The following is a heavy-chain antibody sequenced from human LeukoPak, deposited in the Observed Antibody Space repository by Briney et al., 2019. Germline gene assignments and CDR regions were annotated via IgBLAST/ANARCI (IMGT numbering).Heavy chain of an antibody. J-gene: IGHJ4*02. CDR1: GVSFSRHG. V-gene: IGHV3-30*02. D-gene: IGHD3-10*01. CDR2: IRYDGSNN. Sequence: GGSLRLSCAASGVSFSRHGIHWVRQAPGKGLEWVAFIRYDGSNNYYADSVKGRFTISRDNSKNTLYLQMNSLRTEDTAVYYCARPPGGSGDYFDYWGQGTLVPVSS. CDR3: ARPPGGSGDYFDY.